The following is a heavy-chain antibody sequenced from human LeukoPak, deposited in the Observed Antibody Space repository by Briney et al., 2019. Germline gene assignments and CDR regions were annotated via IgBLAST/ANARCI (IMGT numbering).Heavy chain of an antibody. V-gene: IGHV1-69*13. J-gene: IGHJ4*02. Sequence: SVKVSCKASGGTFSSYAISWVRQAPGQGLEWMGGIIPIFGTANYAQKFQGRVTITADESTSTAYMELSSLRSEDTAVYYCASPSSQLLNLDYWGQGTLVTVSS. CDR1: GGTFSSYA. CDR2: IIPIFGTA. CDR3: ASPSSQLLNLDY. D-gene: IGHD2-2*01.